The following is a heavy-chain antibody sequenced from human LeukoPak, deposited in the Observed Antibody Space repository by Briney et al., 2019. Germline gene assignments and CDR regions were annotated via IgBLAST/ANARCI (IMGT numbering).Heavy chain of an antibody. CDR2: ISGSGSPM. CDR3: ARDRGIPAGSDFDY. V-gene: IGHV3-48*03. Sequence: GGSLRLSCAASGFIFNNYEMNWVRQAPGKGLEWVSSISGSGSPMYYADSVKGRFIISRDNAKDSVSLQMNSLRAEDTAVYFCARDRGIPAGSDFDYWGQGTLVTVSS. J-gene: IGHJ4*02. CDR1: GFIFNNYE. D-gene: IGHD2-2*01.